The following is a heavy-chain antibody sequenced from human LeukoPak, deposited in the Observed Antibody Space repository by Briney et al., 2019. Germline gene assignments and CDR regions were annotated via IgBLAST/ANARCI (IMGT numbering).Heavy chain of an antibody. D-gene: IGHD4-17*01. J-gene: IGHJ4*02. V-gene: IGHV3-21*01. CDR2: ISSSSSYI. Sequence: GGSLRLSCAASGLTFSSYGMNWVRQAPGKGLEWVSSISSSSSYIYYADLVKGRFTISRDNAKNSLYLQMNSLRAEDTAVYYCARDRGDYLFDCWGQGTLVTVSS. CDR3: ARDRGDYLFDC. CDR1: GLTFSSYG.